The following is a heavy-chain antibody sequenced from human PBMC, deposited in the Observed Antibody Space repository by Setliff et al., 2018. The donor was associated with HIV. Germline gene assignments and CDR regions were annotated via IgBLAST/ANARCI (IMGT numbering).Heavy chain of an antibody. CDR3: ARISNGFEPNAFDT. V-gene: IGHV4-28*01. J-gene: IGHJ3*02. Sequence: PFETLSLTCVVSGYSISSSNWWGWIRQPPGKGLEWIGYINHNELTYYNPSLKSRIIMSVDTSKKQLSLKLSSVTAVDTAVYFCARISNGFEPNAFDTWGLGTMVTVSS. CDR1: GYSISSSNW. CDR2: INHNELT. D-gene: IGHD3-22*01.